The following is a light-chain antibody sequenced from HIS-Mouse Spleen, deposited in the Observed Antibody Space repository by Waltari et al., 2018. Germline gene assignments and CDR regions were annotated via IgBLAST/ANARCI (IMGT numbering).Light chain of an antibody. CDR3: CSYAGSWV. Sequence: QSALTQPRSVSGSPGQSVTISCTGTSSDVGGYNYVSWYQQHPGKAPKLMIYDVSKRPSGVPDRFVGSKSGNKASLSVSGLQAEDEADYYCCSYAGSWVFGVVTKLTVL. CDR2: DVS. CDR1: SSDVGGYNY. V-gene: IGLV2-11*01. J-gene: IGLJ3*02.